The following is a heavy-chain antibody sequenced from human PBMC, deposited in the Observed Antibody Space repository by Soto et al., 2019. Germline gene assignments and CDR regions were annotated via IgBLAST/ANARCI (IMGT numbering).Heavy chain of an antibody. Sequence: GESLKISCKGSGYSFTSYWIGWVRQMPGKGLEWMGIIYPGDSDTRYSPSFQGQVTISVDKSISTAYLQWGSLKATDTAMYYCARLHSSSWSHCPYWGQGTLVTVS. CDR1: GYSFTSYW. CDR3: ARLHSSSWSHCPY. V-gene: IGHV5-51*01. CDR2: IYPGDSDT. J-gene: IGHJ4*02. D-gene: IGHD6-13*01.